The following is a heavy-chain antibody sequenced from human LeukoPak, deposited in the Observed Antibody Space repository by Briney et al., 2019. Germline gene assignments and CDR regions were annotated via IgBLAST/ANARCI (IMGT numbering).Heavy chain of an antibody. CDR2: ISAYNGNT. CDR3: AREGWYSRWFDP. V-gene: IGHV1-18*01. Sequence: GASVKVSCKASGYTFNSYDISWVRQAPGQGLEWMGWISAYNGNTNYAQKLQGRVTTTTDTSTSTAYMELRSLRSDDTAVYCCAREGWYSRWFDPWGQGTLVTVSS. J-gene: IGHJ5*02. CDR1: GYTFNSYD. D-gene: IGHD2-15*01.